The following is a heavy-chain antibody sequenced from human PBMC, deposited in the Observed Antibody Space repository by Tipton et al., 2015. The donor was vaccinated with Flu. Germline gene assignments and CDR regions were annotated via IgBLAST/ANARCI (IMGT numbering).Heavy chain of an antibody. CDR2: IIPSGDST. J-gene: IGHJ4*02. D-gene: IGHD1-26*01. Sequence: SLRLSCAASGFTFSSYAMSWVRQAPEKGLEWVSTIIPSGDSTYYADSVKGRFTISRDNSKNTLYLQMNSLRAEDTAIYYCAKDQVPSYSGSYSPMGFDYWGQGTLVTVSS. CDR1: GFTFSSYA. CDR3: AKDQVPSYSGSYSPMGFDY. V-gene: IGHV3-23*01.